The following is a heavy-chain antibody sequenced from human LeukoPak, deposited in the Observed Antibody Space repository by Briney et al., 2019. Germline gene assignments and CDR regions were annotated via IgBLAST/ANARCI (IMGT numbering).Heavy chain of an antibody. CDR3: ARDKMRTSGSYSPYYFDY. CDR1: GYTCTSYG. V-gene: IGHV1-18*01. D-gene: IGHD1-26*01. Sequence: ASLKVSCKASGYTCTSYGISWVRQAPGQGLEWMGWISAYNGNTNYAQKLQGRVTMTTDTSTSTAYMELRSLRSDDTAVYYCARDKMRTSGSYSPYYFDYWGQGTLVTVSS. J-gene: IGHJ4*02. CDR2: ISAYNGNT.